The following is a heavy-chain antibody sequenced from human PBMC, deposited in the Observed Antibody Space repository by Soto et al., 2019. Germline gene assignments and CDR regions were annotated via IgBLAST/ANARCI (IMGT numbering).Heavy chain of an antibody. CDR2: MNPNSGNT. CDR1: GYTFTSYD. D-gene: IGHD3-16*01. Sequence: ASVKVSCKASGYTFTSYDINWVRQATGQGLEWMGWMNPNSGNTGYAQKFLGRVTMTRNTSISTAYMELSSLRSEDTAVYYCHARFYDYIWGSKNLDVWGKGTTVTVSS. J-gene: IGHJ6*04. V-gene: IGHV1-8*01. CDR3: HARFYDYIWGSKNLDV.